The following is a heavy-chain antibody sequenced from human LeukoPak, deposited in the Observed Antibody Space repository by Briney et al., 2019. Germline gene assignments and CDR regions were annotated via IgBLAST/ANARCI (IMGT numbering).Heavy chain of an antibody. CDR3: ARDSAKYYFDY. Sequence: GGALILSCAASGFTFSSYSMNWVRQAPGKGLEWVSSISSSSSYIYYADSVKGRFTISRDNAKNSLYLQMNSLRVEDTAVYYCARDSAKYYFDYWGQGTLVTVSS. J-gene: IGHJ4*02. CDR1: GFTFSSYS. V-gene: IGHV3-21*01. D-gene: IGHD6-25*01. CDR2: ISSSSSYI.